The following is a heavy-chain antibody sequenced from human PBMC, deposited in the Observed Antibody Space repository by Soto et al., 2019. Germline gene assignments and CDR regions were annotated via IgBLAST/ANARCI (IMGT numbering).Heavy chain of an antibody. Sequence: LSLTCTVSGGSISSYYWSWIRQPPGKGLEWIGYIYYSGSTNYNPSLKSRVTISVDTSENQFSLKLSSVTAADTAVYYCARAYGVTIFGVVTHRFDYWGQGTLVTVSS. CDR1: GGSISSYY. CDR3: ARAYGVTIFGVVTHRFDY. D-gene: IGHD3-3*01. CDR2: IYYSGST. V-gene: IGHV4-59*01. J-gene: IGHJ4*02.